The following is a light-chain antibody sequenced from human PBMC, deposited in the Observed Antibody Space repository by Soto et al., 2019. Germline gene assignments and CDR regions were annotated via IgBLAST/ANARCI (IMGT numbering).Light chain of an antibody. CDR2: AAF. Sequence: DIQMTQSPSSLSASVGDRVTITCQASQGIRNELGWYQQKPGKAPKRLIYAAFSLQSGVPSRFSGSGSGTEFTLTITSLQPEDFATYYCLQHNSYPWTFGQGTKVEIK. J-gene: IGKJ1*01. CDR1: QGIRNE. CDR3: LQHNSYPWT. V-gene: IGKV1-17*01.